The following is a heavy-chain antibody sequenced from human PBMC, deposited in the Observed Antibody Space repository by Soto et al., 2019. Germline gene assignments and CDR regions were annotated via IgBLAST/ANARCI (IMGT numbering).Heavy chain of an antibody. D-gene: IGHD6-6*01. V-gene: IGHV1-18*01. J-gene: IGHJ4*01. Sequence: QVQLVQSGAEVKKPGASVKVSCKASGYTFTNYGINWVRQAPGQGLEWLGWVSAYNGERRYAQRVQARVIMTTDTSTTTAYMELRSLRSDDTGVYYCSRGTSIPASGDYWGQGTLVTGSS. CDR2: VSAYNGER. CDR1: GYTFTNYG. CDR3: SRGTSIPASGDY.